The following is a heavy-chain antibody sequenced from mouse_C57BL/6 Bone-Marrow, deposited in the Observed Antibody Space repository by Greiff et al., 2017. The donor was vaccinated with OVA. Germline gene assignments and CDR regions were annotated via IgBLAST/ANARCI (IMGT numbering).Heavy chain of an antibody. D-gene: IGHD2-4*01. CDR2: IDPSDSYT. V-gene: IGHV1-69*01. J-gene: IGHJ2*01. CDR1: GYTFTSYW. Sequence: QVQLQQSGAELVMPGASVKLSCKASGYTFTSYWMHWVKQRPGQGLEWIGEIDPSDSYTTYNQKFKGKSTLTVDKSSSTAYMQLSSLTSEDSAFYYGAREGLRRGFDYWGQRTTLTVSS. CDR3: AREGLRRGFDY.